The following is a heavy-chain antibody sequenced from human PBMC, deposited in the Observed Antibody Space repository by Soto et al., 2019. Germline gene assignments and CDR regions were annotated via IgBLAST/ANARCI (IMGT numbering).Heavy chain of an antibody. CDR2: IHHTGKT. Sequence: QVQLQEMGPGLVKPSQTLTITCTVSGDSVNSAYWSWIRQLPGKGLEWMGNIHHTGKTFYNPSLKSRVAISTDTSTPLFSLKMRSITAADTAVYYCARTDAYNSSFFDSWGQGTVVTVSS. V-gene: IGHV4-31*03. D-gene: IGHD6-6*01. CDR3: ARTDAYNSSFFDS. J-gene: IGHJ4*02. CDR1: GDSVNSAY.